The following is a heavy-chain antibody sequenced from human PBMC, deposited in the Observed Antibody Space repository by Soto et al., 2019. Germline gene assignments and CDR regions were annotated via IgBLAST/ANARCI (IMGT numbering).Heavy chain of an antibody. J-gene: IGHJ6*02. CDR2: IYYSGST. CDR3: ARAVRVHSYYYGMDV. Sequence: SETLSLTCTVSGGSISSYNWSWIRQPPGKGLEWIGYIYYSGSTNYNPSLKSRVTISVDTSKIRFSLKLSSVTAADTAVYYCARAVRVHSYYYGMDVWGQGTTVTVSS. CDR1: GGSISSYN. V-gene: IGHV4-59*01.